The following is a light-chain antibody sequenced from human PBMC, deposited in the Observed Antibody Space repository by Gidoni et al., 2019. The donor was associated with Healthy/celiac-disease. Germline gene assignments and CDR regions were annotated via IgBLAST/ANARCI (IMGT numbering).Light chain of an antibody. CDR2: LGS. CDR3: MQALQMCS. Sequence: DIVMTQSPLSLPVTPGEPASISCRSSQSLLHSNGYNYLDWYLQKPGQSPQLLIYLGSNRASGVPDRFSGSGSGTDFTLKISRVEAEDVGVYYGMQALQMCSFGQGTKLEIK. J-gene: IGKJ2*04. CDR1: QSLLHSNGYNY. V-gene: IGKV2-28*01.